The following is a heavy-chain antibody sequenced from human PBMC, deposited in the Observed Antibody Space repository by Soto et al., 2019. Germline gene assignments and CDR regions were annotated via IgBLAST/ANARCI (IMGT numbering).Heavy chain of an antibody. CDR2: IYFGGST. D-gene: IGHD3-10*01. CDR3: ARDSFGDHNWFDP. V-gene: IGHV4-39*02. J-gene: IGHJ5*02. Sequence: QLQLQESGPGLVKPSETLSLTCTVSGDSISSSSYYWGWIRQPPGKGLEWIGSIYFGGSTYYKPSLKSRVTMSVDTSKKQFSLKLSSVTAAETAVYYCARDSFGDHNWFDPWGQGTLVTVSS. CDR1: GDSISSSSYY.